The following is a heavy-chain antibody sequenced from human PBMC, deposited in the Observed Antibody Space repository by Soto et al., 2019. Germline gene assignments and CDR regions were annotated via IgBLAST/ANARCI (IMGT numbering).Heavy chain of an antibody. V-gene: IGHV4-34*01. CDR2: INQSGST. CDR1: GGSFSGYY. J-gene: IGHJ4*02. Sequence: QVQLQQWGAGLLKPSETLSLTCAVYGGSFSGYYWSWIRQPPGKGLEWIGEINQSGSTNYNPSLKSSVTISVDTYKTQFSLKVRYVTAADTAVHYCARTYSSSWSPFEYWGQGNLVTVSS. D-gene: IGHD6-13*01. CDR3: ARTYSSSWSPFEY.